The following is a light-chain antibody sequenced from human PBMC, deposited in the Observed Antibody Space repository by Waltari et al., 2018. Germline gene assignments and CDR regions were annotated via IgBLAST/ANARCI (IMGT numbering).Light chain of an antibody. Sequence: DIQMTQSPSTLSASVGDRVTITCRASQGISRWLAWYQQKPGKPPKVLIYEASSLESGVPSRFGGSGSETEFTLVISNLQPDDVATYYCQQYSGYSGIFGGGTKVEIK. CDR1: QGISRW. J-gene: IGKJ4*01. V-gene: IGKV1-5*01. CDR2: EAS. CDR3: QQYSGYSGI.